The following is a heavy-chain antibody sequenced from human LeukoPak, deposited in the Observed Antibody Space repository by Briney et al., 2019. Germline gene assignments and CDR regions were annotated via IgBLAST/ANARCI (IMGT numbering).Heavy chain of an antibody. V-gene: IGHV3-23*01. J-gene: IGHJ4*02. Sequence: PGGSLRLSCAASGFTFSNYAMSWVRLAPGKGLEWVSAISHSGDSTYYADSVKGRFTISRDNAKNSLYLQMNSLRAEDTAVYYCARDRPRYCSSTSCYFDYWGQGTLVTVSS. CDR2: ISHSGDST. D-gene: IGHD2-2*01. CDR1: GFTFSNYA. CDR3: ARDRPRYCSSTSCYFDY.